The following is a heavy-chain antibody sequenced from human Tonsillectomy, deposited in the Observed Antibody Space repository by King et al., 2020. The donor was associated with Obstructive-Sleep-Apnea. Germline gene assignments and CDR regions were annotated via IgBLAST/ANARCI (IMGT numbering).Heavy chain of an antibody. D-gene: IGHD5-18*01. CDR3: ARDHGYSYGYIDYYFDY. J-gene: IGHJ4*02. V-gene: IGHV3-30-3*01. CDR1: GFTFSNYA. CDR2: ISYDGSNK. Sequence: VQLVESGGGGVQPGRSLRLSCAASGFTFSNYAMHWGRQAPGQGLEWVAIISYDGSNKYNADSVKGRFTISRDDSKNTLYLQMNSLRAEDTAVYYCARDHGYSYGYIDYYFDYWGQGTLVTVSS.